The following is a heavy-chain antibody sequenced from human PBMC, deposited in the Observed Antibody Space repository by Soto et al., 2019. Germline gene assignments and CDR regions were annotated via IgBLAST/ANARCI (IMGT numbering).Heavy chain of an antibody. CDR3: ARNSGYDLSLDY. CDR1: GYTFTSYA. J-gene: IGHJ4*02. D-gene: IGHD5-12*01. CDR2: INAGNGNT. Sequence: ASVKVSCKASGYTFTSYAMHWVRQAPGQRLEWMGWINAGNGNTKYSQKFQGRVTITRDTSASTAYMELSSLRSEDTAVYYCARNSGYDLSLDYWGQGTLVTVSS. V-gene: IGHV1-3*01.